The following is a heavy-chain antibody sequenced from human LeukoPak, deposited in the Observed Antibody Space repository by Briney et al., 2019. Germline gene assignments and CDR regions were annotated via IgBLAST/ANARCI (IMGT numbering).Heavy chain of an antibody. CDR3: ARCLYDFWSGYPFDY. J-gene: IGHJ4*02. D-gene: IGHD3-3*01. Sequence: PSETLSLTCAVHGGSFSGYYWSWIRQPPGKGLEWIGEINHSGSTNYNPSLKSRVTISVDTSKNQFSLKLSSVTAADTAVYYCARCLYDFWSGYPFDYWGQGTLVTVSS. CDR1: GGSFSGYY. V-gene: IGHV4-34*01. CDR2: INHSGST.